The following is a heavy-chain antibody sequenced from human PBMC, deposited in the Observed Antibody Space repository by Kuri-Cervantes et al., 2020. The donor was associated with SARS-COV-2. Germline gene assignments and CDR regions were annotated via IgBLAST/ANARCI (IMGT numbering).Heavy chain of an antibody. J-gene: IGHJ6*02. CDR1: GFTFSSYA. Sequence: GESLKISCAASGFTFSSYAMSWVRQAPGKGLEWVSAISGSGGSTYHADSVKGRFTISRDNSKNTLYLQMNSLRAEDTAVYYCAKCGELLTSSYYYYGMDVWGQGTTVTVSS. V-gene: IGHV3-23*01. D-gene: IGHD1-26*01. CDR2: ISGSGGST. CDR3: AKCGELLTSSYYYYGMDV.